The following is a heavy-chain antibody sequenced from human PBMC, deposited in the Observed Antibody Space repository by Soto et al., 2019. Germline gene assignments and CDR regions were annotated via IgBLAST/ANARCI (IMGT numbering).Heavy chain of an antibody. V-gene: IGHV1-69*13. J-gene: IGHJ5*02. Sequence: SVKVSCKASGGTFSSYAISWVRQAPGQGLEWMGGIIPIFGTANYAQKFQGRVTITADESTSTAYMELSSLRSEDTAVYYCARVATGTTNWFDPWGQGTLVTVYS. D-gene: IGHD1-1*01. CDR2: IIPIFGTA. CDR1: GGTFSSYA. CDR3: ARVATGTTNWFDP.